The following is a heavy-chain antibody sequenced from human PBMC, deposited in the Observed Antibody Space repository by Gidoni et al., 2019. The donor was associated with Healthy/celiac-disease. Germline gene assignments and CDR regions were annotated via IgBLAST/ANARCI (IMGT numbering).Heavy chain of an antibody. CDR3: ARAKGHSSSWYGRRHEGSPPTQRDV. V-gene: IGHV4-34*01. J-gene: IGHJ6*04. CDR1: GGSFSGYY. CDR2: INHSGST. D-gene: IGHD6-13*01. Sequence: QVQLQQWGAGLLKPSETLSLTCAVYGGSFSGYYWSWIRKPPGKGLEWIGEINHSGSTNNNPPLKSRVTISVDTSKNQFSLKLSSVTAAYTAVYYCARAKGHSSSWYGRRHEGSPPTQRDVWGKGTTVTVSS.